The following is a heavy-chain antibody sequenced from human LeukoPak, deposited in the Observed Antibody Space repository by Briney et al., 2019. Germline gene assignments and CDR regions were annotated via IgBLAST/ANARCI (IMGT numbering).Heavy chain of an antibody. J-gene: IGHJ6*03. CDR2: TYYRSKWYN. V-gene: IGHV6-1*01. Sequence: SQTLSLTCAISGDSVSSNSAAWNWIRRSPSRGLEWLGRTYYRSKWYNDYAVSVKSRITINPDTSKNQFSLQLNSVTPEDTAVYYCARGGMGMAARKYYYYYMDVWGKGTTVTVSS. CDR3: ARGGMGMAARKYYYYYMDV. D-gene: IGHD6-6*01. CDR1: GDSVSSNSAA.